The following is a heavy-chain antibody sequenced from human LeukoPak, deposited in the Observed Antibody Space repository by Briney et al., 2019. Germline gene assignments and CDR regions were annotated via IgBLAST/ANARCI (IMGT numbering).Heavy chain of an antibody. V-gene: IGHV4-59*12. Sequence: SETLSLTCTVSGGSISSYYWSWIRQPPGKGLEWIGYIYYSGSTNYNPSLKSRVTISVDTSKNQFSLKLSSVTAADTAVYYCAADYDSSGRFDYWGQGTLVTVSS. CDR3: AADYDSSGRFDY. J-gene: IGHJ4*02. D-gene: IGHD3-22*01. CDR2: IYYSGST. CDR1: GGSISSYY.